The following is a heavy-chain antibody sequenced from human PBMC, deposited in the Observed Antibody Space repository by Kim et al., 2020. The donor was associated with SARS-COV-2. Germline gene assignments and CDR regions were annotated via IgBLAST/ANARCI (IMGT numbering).Heavy chain of an antibody. Sequence: GGSLRLSCAASGFTFSDYYMSWIRQAPGKGLEWVSYISSSSSYTNYADSVKGRFTISRDNAKNSLYLQMNSLRAEDTAVYYCARIKYSSSWYTQTVDAFAIWGQGTMVTVSS. CDR2: ISSSSSYT. V-gene: IGHV3-11*03. CDR1: GFTFSDYY. J-gene: IGHJ3*02. CDR3: ARIKYSSSWYTQTVDAFAI. D-gene: IGHD6-13*01.